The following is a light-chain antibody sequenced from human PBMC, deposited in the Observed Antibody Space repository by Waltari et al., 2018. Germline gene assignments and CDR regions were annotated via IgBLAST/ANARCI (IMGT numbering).Light chain of an antibody. CDR2: EVN. CDR1: SSDVGGYNY. Sequence: QSALTQPPSASGSPGQSVTISCPGTSSDVGGYNYVSWYQQYPDKAPKLMIYEVNKRPPGVPDRFSGSKSGNTASLAVSGLQAEDEADYYCSSYAGADTVVFGGGTKLTVL. J-gene: IGLJ2*01. V-gene: IGLV2-8*01. CDR3: SSYAGADTVV.